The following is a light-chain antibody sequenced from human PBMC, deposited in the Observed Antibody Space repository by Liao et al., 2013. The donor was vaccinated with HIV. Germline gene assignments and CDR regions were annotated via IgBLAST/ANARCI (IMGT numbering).Light chain of an antibody. J-gene: IGLJ3*02. CDR3: QSADSSGTYPLV. V-gene: IGLV3-25*03. CDR1: ALPKQY. Sequence: SYELTQPPSVSVSPGQTARITCSGDALPKQYAYWYHQKPGQAPVLVIYKDTERPSGIPERFSGSSSGTTVTLTISGVQAEDEADYYCQSADSSGTYPLVFGGGTKLTVL. CDR2: KDT.